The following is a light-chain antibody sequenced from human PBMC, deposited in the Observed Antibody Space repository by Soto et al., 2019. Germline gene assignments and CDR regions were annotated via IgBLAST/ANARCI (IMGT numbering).Light chain of an antibody. CDR1: SSDVGGYNY. Sequence: QSALTQPASVSASPGQSITISCTGTSSDVGGYNYVSWSQQHPGKAPKVIIYEVTYRPSGVSSRFSGSKSGNTASLTISGLQAEDEADYYCRSYTSSSSYVFGTGTKVTVL. J-gene: IGLJ1*01. CDR3: RSYTSSSSYV. CDR2: EVT. V-gene: IGLV2-14*01.